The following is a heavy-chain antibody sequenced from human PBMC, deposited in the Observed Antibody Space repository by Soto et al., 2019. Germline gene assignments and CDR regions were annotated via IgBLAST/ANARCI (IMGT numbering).Heavy chain of an antibody. CDR3: ARVNDYVWGSYPLDY. D-gene: IGHD3-16*02. J-gene: IGHJ4*02. CDR2: IYYSGST. Sequence: QVQLQESGPGLVKPSETLSLTCTVSGGSINSYYWSWIRQPPGKGLEWIGYIYYSGSTNYNPSLKSRVTISVDTSKNQFSLTLSSVTAADTAVYYCARVNDYVWGSYPLDYWGQGTLVTVSS. CDR1: GGSINSYY. V-gene: IGHV4-59*01.